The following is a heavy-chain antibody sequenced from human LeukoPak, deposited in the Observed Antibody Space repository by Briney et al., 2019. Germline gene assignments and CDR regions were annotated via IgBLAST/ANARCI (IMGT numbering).Heavy chain of an antibody. D-gene: IGHD3-16*02. CDR2: ISGSGGGT. J-gene: IGHJ4*02. V-gene: IGHV3-23*01. CDR1: GFTFSSYA. CDR3: AASYDYVWGSYRYTSDY. Sequence: GGSLRLSCAASGFTFSSYAMSWVRQAPGKGLEWVSAISGSGGGTYYADSVKGRFTISRDNSKNTLYLQMNSLRAEDTAVYYCAASYDYVWGSYRYTSDYWGQGTLVTVSS.